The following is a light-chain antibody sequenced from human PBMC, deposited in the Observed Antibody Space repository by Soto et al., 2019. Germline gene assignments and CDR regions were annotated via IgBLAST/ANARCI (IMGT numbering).Light chain of an antibody. CDR3: QQYNNWPPYT. CDR1: QSVSSN. Sequence: EIVMTQSPATLSVSPGERATLSCRASQSVSSNLAWYQQKPGQAPRLLIYGASTRATGIPARFSGSRSGTEFTLTISSLQSEYFAVYYCQQYNNWPPYTFGPGDQAGDQT. CDR2: GAS. V-gene: IGKV3-15*01. J-gene: IGKJ2*01.